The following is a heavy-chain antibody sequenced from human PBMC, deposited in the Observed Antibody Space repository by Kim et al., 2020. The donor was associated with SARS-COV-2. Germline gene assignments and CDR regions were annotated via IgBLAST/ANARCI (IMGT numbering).Heavy chain of an antibody. V-gene: IGHV4-34*01. CDR3: ARVIVGSYGGKPYYFDY. CDR1: GGSFSGYY. D-gene: IGHD1-26*01. Sequence: SETLSLTCAVYGGSFSGYYWSWIRQPPGKGLEWIGEINHSGSTNYNPSLKSRVTISVDTSKNQFSLKLSSVTAADTAVYYCARVIVGSYGGKPYYFDYWGQGTLVTVSS. J-gene: IGHJ4*02. CDR2: INHSGST.